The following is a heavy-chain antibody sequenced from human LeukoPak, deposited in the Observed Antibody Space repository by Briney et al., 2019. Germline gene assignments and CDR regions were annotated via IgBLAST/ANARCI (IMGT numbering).Heavy chain of an antibody. V-gene: IGHV4-31*03. CDR2: IYSSGST. J-gene: IGHJ6*02. D-gene: IGHD3-22*01. CDR1: GGSISSGGYY. CDR3: ARSLDSSGYFSNYYYYYGMDV. Sequence: SETLSLTCTLSGGSISSGGYYWSWIRQHPGKGLEWIGSIYSSGSTYYNPSLKSRVTISVDTSKNQFSLKLSSVTAADTAVYYCARSLDSSGYFSNYYYYYGMDVWGQGTTVTVSS.